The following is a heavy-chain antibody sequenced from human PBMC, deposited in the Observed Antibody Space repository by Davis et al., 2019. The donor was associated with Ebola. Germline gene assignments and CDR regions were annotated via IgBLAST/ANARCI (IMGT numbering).Heavy chain of an antibody. V-gene: IGHV1-8*03. CDR1: GYTFTGYY. CDR3: ARGMVRGVPSFDY. J-gene: IGHJ4*02. CDR2: MNPNSGNT. Sequence: ASVKVSCKASGYTFTGYYMHWVRQATGQGLEWMGWMNPNSGNTGYAQEFQGRVTITRDTSISTAYMELSSLRSEDTAVYYCARGMVRGVPSFDYWGQGTLVTVSS. D-gene: IGHD3-10*01.